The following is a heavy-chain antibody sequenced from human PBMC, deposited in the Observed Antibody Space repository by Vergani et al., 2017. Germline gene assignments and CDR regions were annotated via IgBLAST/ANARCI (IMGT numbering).Heavy chain of an antibody. CDR1: GYTFTGYY. J-gene: IGHJ6*03. CDR2: INPNSGGT. Sequence: QVQLVQSGAEVKKPGASVKVSCKASGYTFTGYYMHWVRQAPGQGLEWMGWINPNSGGTNYAQKFQGRVTMTRDQSISTAYMVLSRLRSDDTAVYYCARERGGYCSGGSCTTKLPYYYYYMDVWGKGTTVTVSS. V-gene: IGHV1-2*02. D-gene: IGHD2-15*01. CDR3: ARERGGYCSGGSCTTKLPYYYYYMDV.